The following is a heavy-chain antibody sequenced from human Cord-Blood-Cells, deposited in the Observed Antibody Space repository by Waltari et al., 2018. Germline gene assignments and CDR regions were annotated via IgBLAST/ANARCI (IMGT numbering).Heavy chain of an antibody. CDR2: IYHSGST. J-gene: IGHJ4*02. CDR1: GYSISSGYY. Sequence: QVQLQESGPGLVKPSETLSLTCAVSGYSISSGYYWGLIRQPPGKGREWIGSIYHSGSTYYNPSLKSRVTISVDTSKNQFSLKLSSVTAADTAVYYCARDLDSGGSCYYFDYWGQGTLVTVSS. CDR3: ARDLDSGGSCYYFDY. D-gene: IGHD2-15*01. V-gene: IGHV4-38-2*02.